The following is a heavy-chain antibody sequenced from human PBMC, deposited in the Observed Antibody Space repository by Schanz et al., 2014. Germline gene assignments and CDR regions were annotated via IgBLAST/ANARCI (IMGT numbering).Heavy chain of an antibody. J-gene: IGHJ5*02. Sequence: QVQLVQSGAEVKKPGASVRVSCKASGYTFTTYAMSWVRQAPGQGLEWVGWISVYTGNTKYGQKVQGRVTMTADTSANTAYMEQRNLRSDGTAVYYCANAEYDILTVSYSRLDPWGQGTLVTVSS. CDR3: ANAEYDILTVSYSRLDP. D-gene: IGHD3-9*01. CDR2: ISVYTGNT. V-gene: IGHV1-18*01. CDR1: GYTFTTYA.